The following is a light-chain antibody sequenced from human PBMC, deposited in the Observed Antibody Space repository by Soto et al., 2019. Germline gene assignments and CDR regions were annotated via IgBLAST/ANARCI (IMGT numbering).Light chain of an antibody. Sequence: IVMTQSPATLSVSPGERATLSCRASQSISSKLAWYQQKPGQAPRLLIYGASTRATGIPVRFSGSGSGAEFTLTITSLQSEDFAVYYCQEYDSWRPITFGGGTKVEMK. CDR3: QEYDSWRPIT. CDR1: QSISSK. V-gene: IGKV3-15*01. J-gene: IGKJ4*01. CDR2: GAS.